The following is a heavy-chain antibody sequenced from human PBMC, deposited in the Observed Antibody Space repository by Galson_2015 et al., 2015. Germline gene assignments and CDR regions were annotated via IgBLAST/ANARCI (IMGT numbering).Heavy chain of an antibody. V-gene: IGHV1-18*01. CDR3: VRDIAAAVLHYFDY. CDR2: ITGYNGNT. CDR1: GYTFTRNG. Sequence: SVKVSCKVSGYTFTRNGISWVRQAPGQGLEWMGWITGYNGNTNYAQKLQGRVTITTDTSASTVYMELRSLRSDDTAVYYCVRDIAAAVLHYFDYWGQGTLVTVSS. D-gene: IGHD6-13*01. J-gene: IGHJ4*02.